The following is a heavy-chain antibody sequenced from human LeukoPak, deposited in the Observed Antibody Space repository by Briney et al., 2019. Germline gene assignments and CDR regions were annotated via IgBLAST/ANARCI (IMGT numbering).Heavy chain of an antibody. Sequence: PSETLSLTCAVYGGSFSGYYWSWIRQPPGKGLEWIGEINHSGSTNYNPSLKSRVTISVDTSKNQFSLKLSSVTAADTAVYYCARGRRCSSTSCYGYYYYYMDVWGKGTTVTVSS. J-gene: IGHJ6*03. CDR2: INHSGST. CDR3: ARGRRCSSTSCYGYYYYYMDV. CDR1: GGSFSGYY. D-gene: IGHD2-2*01. V-gene: IGHV4-34*01.